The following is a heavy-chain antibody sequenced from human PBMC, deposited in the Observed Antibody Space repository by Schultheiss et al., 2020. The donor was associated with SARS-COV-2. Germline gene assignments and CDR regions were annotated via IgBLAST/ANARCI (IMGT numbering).Heavy chain of an antibody. D-gene: IGHD3-16*01. J-gene: IGHJ3*02. CDR1: GFTFSSYG. CDR2: ISYDGSNK. V-gene: IGHV3-30*03. CDR3: ARDGGEQSHAFDI. Sequence: GESLKISCAASGFTFSSYGMHWVRQAPGKGLEWVAVISYDGSNKYYADSVKGRFTISRDNSKNTLYLQMNSLRAEDTAVYYCARDGGEQSHAFDIWGQGTMVTVSS.